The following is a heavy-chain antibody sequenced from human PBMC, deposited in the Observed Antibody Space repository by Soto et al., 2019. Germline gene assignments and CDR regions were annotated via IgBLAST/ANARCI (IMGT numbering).Heavy chain of an antibody. D-gene: IGHD5-12*01. CDR2: IYTSGST. CDR1: GGPISNYY. Sequence: PPEPLSPTCTSSGGPISNYYWSWIRQPAGKGLEWIGRIYTSGSTNYNPSLKSPVTMSVDTSKNQSSLKLSSVTAADTAVYPCARTWDGYNLDYWGQVTLSTV. V-gene: IGHV4-4*07. J-gene: IGHJ4*02. CDR3: ARTWDGYNLDY.